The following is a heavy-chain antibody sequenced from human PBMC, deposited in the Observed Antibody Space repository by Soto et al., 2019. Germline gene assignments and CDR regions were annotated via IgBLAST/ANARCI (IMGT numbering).Heavy chain of an antibody. Sequence: SETLSLTCSVSGAALNSGNYYWSWIRQVPGKGLERIGHIYVTGAVDYNPSLRDRITISQDTSERQFSLNLRLVTAADTAVYYCAGLRVATNSYKWFDPWGRGTLGTVSS. D-gene: IGHD5-12*01. CDR1: GAALNSGNYY. CDR3: AGLRVATNSYKWFDP. CDR2: IYVTGAV. V-gene: IGHV4-31*03. J-gene: IGHJ5*02.